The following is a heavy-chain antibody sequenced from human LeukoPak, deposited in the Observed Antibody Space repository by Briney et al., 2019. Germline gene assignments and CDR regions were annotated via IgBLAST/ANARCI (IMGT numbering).Heavy chain of an antibody. CDR2: INHSGST. D-gene: IGHD2-2*01. J-gene: IGHJ4*02. CDR3: ARGGKIYCSSTSCYALYYFDY. CDR1: GGSISSGSYY. V-gene: IGHV4-39*07. Sequence: SETLSLTCTVSGGSISSGSYYWRWIRQPPGKGLEWIGEINHSGSTNYNPSLKSRVTISVDTSKNQFSLKLSSVTAADTAVYYCARGGKIYCSSTSCYALYYFDYWGQGTLVTVSS.